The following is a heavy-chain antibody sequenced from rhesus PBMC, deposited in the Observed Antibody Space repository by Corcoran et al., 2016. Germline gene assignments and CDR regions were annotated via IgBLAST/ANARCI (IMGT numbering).Heavy chain of an antibody. D-gene: IGHD6-37*01. CDR2: IYWNDSK. Sequence: QVTLKESGPALVNPTQPLTLTCNFSGFSISTPGTGVGWIRQPPGKALEWLASIYWNDSKYYSTALKSRLTISKDTSKNQVVLTMTNMDPVDTATYYCARLGGWYYFDYWGQGVLVTVSS. CDR3: ARLGGWYYFDY. V-gene: IGHV2-95*01. CDR1: GFSISTPGTG. J-gene: IGHJ4*01.